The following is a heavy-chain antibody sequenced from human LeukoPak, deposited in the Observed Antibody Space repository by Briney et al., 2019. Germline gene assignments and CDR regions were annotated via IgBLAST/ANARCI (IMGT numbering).Heavy chain of an antibody. CDR1: GGSISSGSYY. J-gene: IGHJ6*02. Sequence: SETLSLTCTVSGGSISSGSYYWSWLRQPAGKGLEWIGRIYTSGSTNYNPSLKSRVTISVHTSKNQFSLKLSSVTAADTAVYYCASGSGSYSKYYYYYGMDVWGQGTTVTVSS. CDR3: ASGSGSYSKYYYYYGMDV. CDR2: IYTSGST. V-gene: IGHV4-61*02. D-gene: IGHD1-26*01.